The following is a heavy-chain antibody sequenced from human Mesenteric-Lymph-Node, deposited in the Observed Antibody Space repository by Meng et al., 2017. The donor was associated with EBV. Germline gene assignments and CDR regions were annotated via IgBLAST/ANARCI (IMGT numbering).Heavy chain of an antibody. J-gene: IGHJ5*02. CDR2: INHSGSA. D-gene: IGHD2-15*01. Sequence: QLLESGPGLVKPSETLSLTCEVSGGSFSNYYWSWIRQTPGKGLEWIGEINHSGSANYNPSLKSRVTISIDTSKNQFSLRLNSVTAADTAVYYCARGVQVAWRFDPWGQGTLVTVSS. CDR3: ARGVQVAWRFDP. V-gene: IGHV4-34*01. CDR1: GGSFSNYY.